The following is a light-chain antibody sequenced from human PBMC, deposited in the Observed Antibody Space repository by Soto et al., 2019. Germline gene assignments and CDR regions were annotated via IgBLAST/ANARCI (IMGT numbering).Light chain of an antibody. Sequence: DIQMTQSPSAMSASVGDRVTITCRASRGISHYLAWFQQRPGKVPKRLIYGASTLESGVPSRFSGSGSGTEFTLTISSLQPEDFATYYCLQHNTYPLSFGRGTKVAMK. CDR1: RGISHY. V-gene: IGKV1-17*03. CDR2: GAS. CDR3: LQHNTYPLS. J-gene: IGKJ4*01.